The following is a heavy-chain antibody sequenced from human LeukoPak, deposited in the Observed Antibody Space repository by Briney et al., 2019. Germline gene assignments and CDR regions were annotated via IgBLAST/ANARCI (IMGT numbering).Heavy chain of an antibody. CDR2: ISAYNGNT. V-gene: IGHV1-18*01. D-gene: IGHD2-2*01. Sequence: ASVKVSCKASGYTFTSYGISWVRQAPGQGLEWMGWISAYNGNTNYAQKLQGRVTMTTDTSTSTAYMELRSLRSDDTAGYYCARGISGGYCSSTSCSRREDFDYWGQGTLVTVSS. CDR3: ARGISGGYCSSTSCSRREDFDY. CDR1: GYTFTSYG. J-gene: IGHJ4*02.